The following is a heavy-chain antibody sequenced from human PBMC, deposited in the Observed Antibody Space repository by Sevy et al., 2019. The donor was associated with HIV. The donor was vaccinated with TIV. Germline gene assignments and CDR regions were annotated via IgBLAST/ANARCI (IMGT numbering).Heavy chain of an antibody. J-gene: IGHJ5*02. CDR1: GFTFRSYR. Sequence: GESLKISCAASGFTFRSYRMNWVRQAPGKGLEWVSSISQSSSYIYYADSVKGRFTISRDNAKNSLYLQMSSLRAEDTAVYYCARVGGVPPNRFDPWGQGTLVTVSS. CDR2: ISQSSSYI. D-gene: IGHD2-2*01. CDR3: ARVGGVPPNRFDP. V-gene: IGHV3-21*06.